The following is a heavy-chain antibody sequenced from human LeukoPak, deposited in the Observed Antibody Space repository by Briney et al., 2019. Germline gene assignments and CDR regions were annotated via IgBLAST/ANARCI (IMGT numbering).Heavy chain of an antibody. D-gene: IGHD2-2*02. J-gene: IGHJ5*02. CDR2: INHSGST. CDR3: ARLPDIVVVPAAIGFRYDWFDP. V-gene: IGHV4-34*01. CDR1: GGSFSGYY. Sequence: SETLSLTCAVYGGSFSGYYWSWIRQPPGKGLEWIGEINHSGSTNYNPSLKSRVTISVDTSKNQFSLKLSSVTAADTAVYYCARLPDIVVVPAAIGFRYDWFDPWGQGTLVTVSS.